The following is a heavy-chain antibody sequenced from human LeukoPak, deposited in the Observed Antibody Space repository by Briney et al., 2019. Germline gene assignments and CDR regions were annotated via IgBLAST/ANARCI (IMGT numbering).Heavy chain of an antibody. D-gene: IGHD1-14*01. J-gene: IGHJ4*02. CDR2: ISESGSTI. CDR3: ARVTTGLDY. V-gene: IGHV3-48*03. Sequence: PGGSLRLSCAASGFTFSSYEMNCVRQARGKGLEWVSYISESGSTIYYEDSVKGRFTISRDNAKNSLYLQMSSLRAEDTAVYYCARVTTGLDYWGQGTLVSVSS. CDR1: GFTFSSYE.